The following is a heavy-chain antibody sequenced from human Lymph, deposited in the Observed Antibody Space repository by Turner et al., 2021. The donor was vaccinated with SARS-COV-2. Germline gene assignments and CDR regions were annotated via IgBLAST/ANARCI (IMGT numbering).Heavy chain of an antibody. D-gene: IGHD3-10*01. CDR1: GFIFSTYA. CDR3: ARYGSGGYFYYGLDV. V-gene: IGHV3-30*04. Sequence: QVPLVESGGGVVQPVSSLRLFSAASGFIFSTYAIHWVRQAEGKGLEWVAVRSYDGSNKYYADSVKSRFTISRDNSKNTLYLQMKSLRAEDTAVYYCARYGSGGYFYYGLDVWGQGTTVTVSS. J-gene: IGHJ6*02. CDR2: RSYDGSNK.